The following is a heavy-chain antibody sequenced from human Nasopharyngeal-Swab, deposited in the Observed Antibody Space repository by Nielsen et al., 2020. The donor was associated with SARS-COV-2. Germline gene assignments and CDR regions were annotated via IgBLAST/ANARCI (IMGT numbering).Heavy chain of an antibody. V-gene: IGHV1-69*13. CDR1: GGTFSSYA. D-gene: IGHD3-3*01. CDR3: ARETLDNYDLPLGMDV. J-gene: IGHJ6*02. Sequence: SVKVSCKAYGGTFSSYAISWVRQAPGQGLEWMGGIIPIFGTANYAQKFQGRVTITADESTSTAYMELSSLRSEDTAVYYCARETLDNYDLPLGMDVWGQGTTVTVSS. CDR2: IIPIFGTA.